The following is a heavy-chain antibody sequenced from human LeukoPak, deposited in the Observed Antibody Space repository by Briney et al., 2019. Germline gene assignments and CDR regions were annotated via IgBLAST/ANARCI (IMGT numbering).Heavy chain of an antibody. Sequence: ASVKVSCKASGYTFTSYGISWVRQAPGQGLEWMGWISAYNGNTNYAQKLQGRVTMTTDTSTSTAYMELRSLRSDDTAVYYCARDYYYDSSGYLPIWGQGTLVTVSS. J-gene: IGHJ4*02. CDR1: GYTFTSYG. V-gene: IGHV1-18*01. CDR3: ARDYYYDSSGYLPI. D-gene: IGHD3-22*01. CDR2: ISAYNGNT.